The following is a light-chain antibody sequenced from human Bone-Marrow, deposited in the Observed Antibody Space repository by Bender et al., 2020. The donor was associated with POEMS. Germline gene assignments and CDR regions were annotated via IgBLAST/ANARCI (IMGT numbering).Light chain of an antibody. CDR1: SSDVGSYNS. Sequence: QSALTQPASVSGSPGQSITISCTGASSDVGSYNSVSWYQQHPGKAPKVMIYEGSKRPSGVSNRFSGSKSGNTASLTISGLQAEDEADYYCCSYGGTTNFYVFGTVTKVTV. V-gene: IGLV2-23*03. CDR3: CSYGGTTNFYV. J-gene: IGLJ1*01. CDR2: EGS.